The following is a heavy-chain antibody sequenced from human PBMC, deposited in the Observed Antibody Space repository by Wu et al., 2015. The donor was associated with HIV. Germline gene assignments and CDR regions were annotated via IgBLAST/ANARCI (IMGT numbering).Heavy chain of an antibody. V-gene: IGHV1-2*02. Sequence: QVQLVQSGAEVKKPGASVKVSCKASGYTFTGYYMHWVRQAPGQGLEWMGWINPNSGGTNYAQKFQGRVTMTRDTSISTAYMELSRLRSDDTAVYYCARTIWYSNYGANYYYYMDVWGKGTTVTVSS. D-gene: IGHD4-11*01. CDR2: INPNSGGT. CDR3: ARTIWYSNYGANYYYYMDV. J-gene: IGHJ6*03. CDR1: GYTFTGYY.